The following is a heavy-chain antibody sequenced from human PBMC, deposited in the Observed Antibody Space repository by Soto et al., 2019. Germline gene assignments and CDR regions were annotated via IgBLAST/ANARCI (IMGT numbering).Heavy chain of an antibody. CDR3: ARDRSIYDFWSGYYPSYYFDY. CDR1: GFTFSSYA. V-gene: IGHV3-30-3*01. D-gene: IGHD3-3*01. CDR2: ISYDGSNK. Sequence: QVQLVESGGGVVQPGRSLRLSCAASGFTFSSYAMHWVRQAPGKGLEWVAVISYDGSNKYYADSVKGRFTISRDNSKNTLYLQMNSLRAEDTAVYYCARDRSIYDFWSGYYPSYYFDYWGQGTLVTVSS. J-gene: IGHJ4*02.